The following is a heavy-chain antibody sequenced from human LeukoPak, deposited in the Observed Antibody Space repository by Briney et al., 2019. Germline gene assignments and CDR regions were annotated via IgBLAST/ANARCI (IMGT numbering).Heavy chain of an antibody. CDR2: TNNIEST. Sequence: PSETLSLTCAVYGGSFSVSSWSWIPHPPGRGLEWVGETNNIESTNYNPSLKSRVTISVDTSKNQFSLKLSSVTAADTAVYYCASMKSDSYYYDSSGYSAQFDYWGQGTLVTVSS. CDR1: GGSFSVSS. V-gene: IGHV4-34*01. D-gene: IGHD3-22*01. J-gene: IGHJ4*02. CDR3: ASMKSDSYYYDSSGYSAQFDY.